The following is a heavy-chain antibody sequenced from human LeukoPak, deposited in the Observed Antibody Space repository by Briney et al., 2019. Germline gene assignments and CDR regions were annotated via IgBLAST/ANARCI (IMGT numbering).Heavy chain of an antibody. CDR2: ISVYNAIT. Sequence: ASVKVSCKASGYAFTSDGINWVRQAPGQGLEWMGWISVYNAITSYAQKFQGRVTMTTDTSTSTAYMELRSLRSDDTAVYYCARGSGIYSYFDSWGQGTLVTVSS. D-gene: IGHD1-26*01. V-gene: IGHV1-18*01. J-gene: IGHJ4*02. CDR3: ARGSGIYSYFDS. CDR1: GYAFTSDG.